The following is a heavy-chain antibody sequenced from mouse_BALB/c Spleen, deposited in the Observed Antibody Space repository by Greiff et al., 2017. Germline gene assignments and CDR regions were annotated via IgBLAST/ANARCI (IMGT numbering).Heavy chain of an antibody. Sequence: EVKLMESGAELVKPGASVKLSCTASGFNIKDTYMHWVKQRPEQGLEWIGRIDPANGNTKYDPKFQGKATITADTSSNTAYLQLSSLTSEDTAVYYCARTGTHWYFDVWGAGTTVTVSS. J-gene: IGHJ1*01. CDR3: ARTGTHWYFDV. CDR1: GFNIKDTY. V-gene: IGHV14-3*02. CDR2: IDPANGNT. D-gene: IGHD4-1*01.